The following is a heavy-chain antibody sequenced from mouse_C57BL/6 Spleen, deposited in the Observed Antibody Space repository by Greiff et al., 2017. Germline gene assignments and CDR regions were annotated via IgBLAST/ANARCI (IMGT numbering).Heavy chain of an antibody. CDR2: IDPNSGGT. J-gene: IGHJ4*01. Sequence: QVHVKQPGAELVKPGASVKLSCKASGYTFTSYWMHWVKQRPGRGLEWIGRIDPNSGGTKYNEKFKSKATLTVDKPSSTAYMQLSSLTSEDSAVYYCARSITTVVPYAMDYWGQGTSVTVSS. CDR1: GYTFTSYW. D-gene: IGHD1-1*01. CDR3: ARSITTVVPYAMDY. V-gene: IGHV1-72*01.